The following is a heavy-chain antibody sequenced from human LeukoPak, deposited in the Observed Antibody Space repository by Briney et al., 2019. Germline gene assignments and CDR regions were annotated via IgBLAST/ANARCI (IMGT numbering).Heavy chain of an antibody. V-gene: IGHV3-9*01. CDR2: ISWNSGSI. Sequence: GRSLRLSCAASGFTFDDYAMHWVRQAPGKGLEWVSGISWNSGSIGYADSVKGRFTISRDNAKNSLYLQMSSLRAEDTALYYCAKIGPGDAFDIWGQGTMVTVSS. CDR3: AKIGPGDAFDI. J-gene: IGHJ3*02. CDR1: GFTFDDYA.